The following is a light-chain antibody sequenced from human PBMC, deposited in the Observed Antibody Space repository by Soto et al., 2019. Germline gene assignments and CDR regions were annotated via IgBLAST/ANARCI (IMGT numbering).Light chain of an antibody. V-gene: IGLV2-14*03. CDR2: DVN. Sequence: QSVLTQPASVSGSPGQPITISCTGTSSDVGTYDYVSWYQQHPGKAPKLMIYDVNNRPSGVSNRFSGSKSGSTASLTISGLQAEDEADYYCSSYTSSSTYVXGTGTKVTVL. CDR1: SSDVGTYDY. J-gene: IGLJ1*01. CDR3: SSYTSSSTYV.